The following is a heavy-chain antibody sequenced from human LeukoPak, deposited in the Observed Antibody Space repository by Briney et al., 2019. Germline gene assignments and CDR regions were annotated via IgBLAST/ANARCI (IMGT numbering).Heavy chain of an antibody. Sequence: PGGSLRLSCAASGFTFSSYWMHWVRQAPGKGLELVSSISSSSSYIYYADSVKGRFTISRDNAKNSLYLQMNSLRAEDTAVYYCARDWDSSSWDYWGQGTLVTVSS. CDR1: GFTFSSYW. J-gene: IGHJ4*02. D-gene: IGHD6-13*01. CDR3: ARDWDSSSWDY. V-gene: IGHV3-21*01. CDR2: ISSSSSYI.